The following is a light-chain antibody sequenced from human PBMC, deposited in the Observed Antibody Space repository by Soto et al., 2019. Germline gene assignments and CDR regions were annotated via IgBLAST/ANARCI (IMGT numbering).Light chain of an antibody. J-gene: IGLJ2*01. CDR3: QVWDSSSDQPVV. V-gene: IGLV3-21*04. Sequence: SYELTQPPSVSGAPGKTARITCGGNNIGSKSVHWYQQKPGQAPVLVIYYDSDRPSGIPERFSGSNSGNTATLTISRVEAGDEADYYCQVWDSSSDQPVVFGGGTKLTVL. CDR2: YDS. CDR1: NIGSKS.